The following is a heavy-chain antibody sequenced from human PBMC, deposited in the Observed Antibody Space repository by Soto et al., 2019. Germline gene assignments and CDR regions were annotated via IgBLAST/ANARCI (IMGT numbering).Heavy chain of an antibody. Sequence: ASVKVSCKASGYTFTSYYMHWVRQAPGQGLEWMGIINPSGGSTSYAQKFQGRVTMTRDTSTSTVYMELSSLRSEDTAVYYCARDGAMVRGVPLYYFDYWGQGTLVTVSS. J-gene: IGHJ4*02. D-gene: IGHD3-10*01. V-gene: IGHV1-46*01. CDR1: GYTFTSYY. CDR3: ARDGAMVRGVPLYYFDY. CDR2: INPSGGST.